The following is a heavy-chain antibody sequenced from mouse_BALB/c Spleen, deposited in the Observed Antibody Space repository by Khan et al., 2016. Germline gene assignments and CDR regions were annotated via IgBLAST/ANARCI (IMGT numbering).Heavy chain of an antibody. D-gene: IGHD2-3*01. V-gene: IGHV5-6*01. CDR1: GFTFSSYG. J-gene: IGHJ3*01. CDR2: ISSGGSYT. CDR3: ARHGDGYYPFAY. Sequence: EVELVESGGDLVKPGGSLKLSCAASGFTFSSYGMSWVRQTPDKRLEWVATISSGGSYTYYPDSVKGRFTISRDNVKNTLYLQMSSLKSEDTAMYYCARHGDGYYPFAYWGQGTLVTVSA.